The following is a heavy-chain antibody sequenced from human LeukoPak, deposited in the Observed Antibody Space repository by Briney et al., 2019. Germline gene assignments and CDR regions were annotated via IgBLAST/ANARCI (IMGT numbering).Heavy chain of an antibody. CDR1: GYTFADYY. CDR2: INPDNGGT. V-gene: IGHV1-2*02. J-gene: IGHJ5*02. Sequence: ASVKVSCKASGYTFADYYMNWVRQAPGQGLEWMGWINPDNGGTNYAQKFQGRVIMTRDTSITTVYMELSGLRSDDTAIYYCARGDYYGSPKTVAAWGQGTLVTVSS. CDR3: ARGDYYGSPKTVAA. D-gene: IGHD3-10*01.